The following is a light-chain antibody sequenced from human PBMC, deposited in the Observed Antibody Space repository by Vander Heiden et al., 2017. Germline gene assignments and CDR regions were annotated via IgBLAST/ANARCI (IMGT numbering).Light chain of an antibody. CDR2: DDS. J-gene: IGLJ1*01. Sequence: SYVLTQPPSVSVAPGPTATITGGGNKIGSKSVHWYQQKTGQAPILVVHDDSDRPPGIPERFSASNSGNTATLTISSVGAGDEADYFCQVGDTVRDHFVFGGGTKLTVL. V-gene: IGLV3-21*02. CDR3: QVGDTVRDHFV. CDR1: KIGSKS.